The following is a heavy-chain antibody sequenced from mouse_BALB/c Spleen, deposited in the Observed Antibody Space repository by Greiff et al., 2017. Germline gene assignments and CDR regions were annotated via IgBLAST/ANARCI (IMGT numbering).Heavy chain of an antibody. Sequence: QVQLQQSGAELAKPGASVKMSCKASGYTFTSYWMHWVKQRPGQGLEWIGYINPSTGYTEYNQKFKDKATLTADKSSSTAYMQLSSLTSEDSAVYYCARSSLYAMDYWGQGTSVTVSS. D-gene: IGHD6-1*01. V-gene: IGHV1-7*01. CDR1: GYTFTSYW. CDR3: ARSSLYAMDY. J-gene: IGHJ4*01. CDR2: INPSTGYT.